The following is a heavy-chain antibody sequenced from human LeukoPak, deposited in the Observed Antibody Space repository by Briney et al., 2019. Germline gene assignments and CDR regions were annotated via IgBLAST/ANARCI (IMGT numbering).Heavy chain of an antibody. Sequence: PGGSLRLSCAASGFTVSSNYMSWVRQAPGKGLEWVGRIKSKTDGGTTDYAAPVKGRFTISRDDSKNTLYLQMNSLKTEDTAVYYCTTDYYDQIRLYWGQGTLVTVSS. CDR2: IKSKTDGGTT. CDR3: TTDYYDQIRLY. CDR1: GFTVSSNY. V-gene: IGHV3-15*01. D-gene: IGHD3-22*01. J-gene: IGHJ4*02.